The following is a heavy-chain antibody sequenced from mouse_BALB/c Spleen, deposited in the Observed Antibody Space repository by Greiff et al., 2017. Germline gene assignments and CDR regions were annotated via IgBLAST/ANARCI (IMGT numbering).Heavy chain of an antibody. V-gene: IGHV1-67*01. D-gene: IGHD1-1*01. J-gene: IGHJ1*01. CDR2: ISTYSGNT. CDR1: GYTFTDYA. CDR3: ATYGSSYWYFDV. Sequence: VQLQESGPELVRPGVSVKISCKGSGYTFTDYAMHWVKQSHAKSLEWIGVISTYSGNTNYNQKFKGKATMTVDKSSSTAYMELARLTSEDSAIYYCATYGSSYWYFDVWGAGTTVTVAS.